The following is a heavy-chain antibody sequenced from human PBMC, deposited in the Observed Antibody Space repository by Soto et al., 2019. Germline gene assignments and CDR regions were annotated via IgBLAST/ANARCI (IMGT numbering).Heavy chain of an antibody. CDR2: SSDSGGST. CDR1: GFTSSGYA. Sequence: GGSLRLSCAASGFTSSGYAMSWVRQAPGKGLEWVSASSDSGGSTWYADSVKGRFTISRDNSVNTVSLQMNSLRAEDTALYYCAKGSAGGRPYYFDHWGQGALVTVSS. J-gene: IGHJ4*02. D-gene: IGHD6-13*01. CDR3: AKGSAGGRPYYFDH. V-gene: IGHV3-23*01.